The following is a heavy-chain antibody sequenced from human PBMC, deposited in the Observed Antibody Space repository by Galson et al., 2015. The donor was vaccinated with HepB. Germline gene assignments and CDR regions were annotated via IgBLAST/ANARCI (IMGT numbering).Heavy chain of an antibody. CDR3: ASSDYDILTGYFSGIDY. J-gene: IGHJ4*02. CDR1: GGTFSSYA. D-gene: IGHD3-9*01. V-gene: IGHV1-69*13. Sequence: SVKVSCKASGGTFSSYAISWVRQAPGQGLEWMGGIIPIFGTANYAQKFQGRVTITADESTSTAYMELSSLRSGDTAVYYCASSDYDILTGYFSGIDYWGQGTLVTVSS. CDR2: IIPIFGTA.